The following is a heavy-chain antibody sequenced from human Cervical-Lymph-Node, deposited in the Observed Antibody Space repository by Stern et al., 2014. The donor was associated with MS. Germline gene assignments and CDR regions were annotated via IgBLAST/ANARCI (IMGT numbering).Heavy chain of an antibody. CDR1: GYNFTSYA. CDR3: ARDFVETRMITRSDYLDY. D-gene: IGHD3-16*01. J-gene: IGHJ4*02. V-gene: IGHV7-4-1*02. Sequence: QVQLVQSGSELKKPGASVKISCEASGYNFTSYAVNWVRQVPGQGLEWMGWINSNTGEPTYAQGFTGRFLFSLDTSVSTAYLQISSLTTEDTAIYYCARDFVETRMITRSDYLDYWGQGTLVTVSS. CDR2: INSNTGEP.